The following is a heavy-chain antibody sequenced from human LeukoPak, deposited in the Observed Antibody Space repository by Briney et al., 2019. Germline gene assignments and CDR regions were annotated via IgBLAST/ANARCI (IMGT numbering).Heavy chain of an antibody. D-gene: IGHD3-9*01. Sequence: GGSLRLSCAASGFILSSYDMHWVRQPPGKGLEWLAVISREGSIKYHADSVRGRFTISRDNSHNTLYLQMNSLRAEDTAVYYCARDRYDILTGYYMYFDYWGQGSLVTVSS. CDR3: ARDRYDILTGYYMYFDY. V-gene: IGHV3-30-3*01. CDR1: GFILSSYD. J-gene: IGHJ4*02. CDR2: ISREGSIK.